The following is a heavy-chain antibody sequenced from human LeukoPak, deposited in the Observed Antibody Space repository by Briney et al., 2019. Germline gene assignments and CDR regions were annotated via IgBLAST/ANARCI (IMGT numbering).Heavy chain of an antibody. CDR2: ISGSGGST. CDR3: AKADSRAAVAGKLDY. CDR1: GFTFSSYA. Sequence: GSLRLSCAASGFTFSSYARSWVRQAPGKGLEWVSAISGSGGSTYYADSVKGRFTISRDNSKNTLYLQMNSLRAEDTAVYYCAKADSRAAVAGKLDYWGQGTLVTVSS. V-gene: IGHV3-23*01. D-gene: IGHD6-19*01. J-gene: IGHJ4*02.